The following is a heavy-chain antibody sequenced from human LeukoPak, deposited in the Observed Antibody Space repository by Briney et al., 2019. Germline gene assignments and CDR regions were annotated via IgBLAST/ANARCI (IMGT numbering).Heavy chain of an antibody. Sequence: GESLRFSCAASGFTFSSYGMHWVRQAPGKGLEWVAVIWYGGSNKYYADSVKGRFTISRDNSKNTLYLQMNSLRAEDTAVYYCAKEVAYYDFWSGLPRDYYMDVWGKGTTVTVSS. V-gene: IGHV3-30*02. CDR3: AKEVAYYDFWSGLPRDYYMDV. CDR1: GFTFSSYG. CDR2: IWYGGSNK. J-gene: IGHJ6*03. D-gene: IGHD3-3*01.